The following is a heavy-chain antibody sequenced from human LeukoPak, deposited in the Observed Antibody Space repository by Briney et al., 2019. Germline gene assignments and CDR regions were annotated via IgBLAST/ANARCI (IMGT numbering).Heavy chain of an antibody. J-gene: IGHJ4*02. Sequence: PGGSLRLSCAASGFTFSSYAMRWVRQAPGKGLEWVSAISGSGGSTYYADSVKGRFTISRDNSKNTLYLQMNSLRAEDTAVYYCAKGAGYGGNSGEEWYYFDYWGQGTLVTVSS. CDR1: GFTFSSYA. CDR2: ISGSGGST. V-gene: IGHV3-23*01. CDR3: AKGAGYGGNSGEEWYYFDY. D-gene: IGHD4-23*01.